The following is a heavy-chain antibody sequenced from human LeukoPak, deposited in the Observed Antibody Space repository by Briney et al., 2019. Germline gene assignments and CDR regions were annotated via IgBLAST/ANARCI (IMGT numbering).Heavy chain of an antibody. D-gene: IGHD1-1*01. CDR1: GFTFSSYW. Sequence: GSLRLSCAASGFTFSSYWMSWVRQPPGKGLEWIGSMHYSGTTYYHPSLKSRVTISVDTSKNQFSLKLNPVTAADTAVYYCARRGRDKTIDYWGQGTLVTVSS. CDR3: ARRGRDKTIDY. CDR2: MHYSGTT. J-gene: IGHJ4*02. V-gene: IGHV4-39*01.